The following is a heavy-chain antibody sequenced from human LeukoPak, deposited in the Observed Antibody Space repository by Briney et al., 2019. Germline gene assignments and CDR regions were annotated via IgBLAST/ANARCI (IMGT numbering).Heavy chain of an antibody. D-gene: IGHD3-22*01. CDR1: GGSISSFY. CDR2: IYYSGST. J-gene: IGHJ4*02. V-gene: IGHV4-59*01. CDR3: LDY. Sequence: PSETPSLTCPVSGGSISSFYWSWIRQPPGKGLEWIGYIYYSGSTNYNPSLKSRVTISVDTSKTDTAVYYCARVAMYYDNSGYLDYWGQGTLVTVSS.